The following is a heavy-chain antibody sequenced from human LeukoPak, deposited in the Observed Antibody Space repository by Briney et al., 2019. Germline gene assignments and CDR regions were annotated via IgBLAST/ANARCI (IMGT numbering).Heavy chain of an antibody. CDR1: GFTFSSYA. CDR2: ISGSGGTP. D-gene: IGHD6-19*01. J-gene: IGHJ6*02. CDR3: AKGVLAGNYYYYGMDV. V-gene: IGHV3-23*01. Sequence: GGSLRLSCAASGFTFSSYAMSWDRQAPGKGLECVSAISGSGGTPYCADSVEGRFTISRDNSKNTLYLQMNSLRAEDTAIYYCAKGVLAGNYYYYGMDVWGQGTTVTVSS.